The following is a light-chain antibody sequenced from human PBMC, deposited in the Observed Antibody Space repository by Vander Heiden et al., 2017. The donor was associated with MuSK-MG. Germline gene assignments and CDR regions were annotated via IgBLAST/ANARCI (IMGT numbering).Light chain of an antibody. CDR2: DAS. Sequence: EIVLTQSPATLSLSPGEKATLSPRASQSVSSYLAGYQQKPGQAPRLLLYDASNRATGIPARFSGSGSGTDFTLTISSIEPEDFSVDYCQQRSNWPRTFGQGTRLEIK. J-gene: IGKJ5*01. V-gene: IGKV3-11*01. CDR1: QSVSSY. CDR3: QQRSNWPRT.